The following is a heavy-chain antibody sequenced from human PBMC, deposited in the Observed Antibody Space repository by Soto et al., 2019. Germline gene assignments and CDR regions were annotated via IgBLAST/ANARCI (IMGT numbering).Heavy chain of an antibody. CDR2: IYSGGYT. CDR3: GTSPGGGGY. J-gene: IGHJ4*02. V-gene: IGHV3-53*01. D-gene: IGHD3-10*01. Sequence: EVQLVESGGGLIQPGGSLRLSCAVSGFTVSNNYMSWVRQAPGKGLEGVSVIYSGGYTAYGDSVKGRLTISRDTSKNTLYLQTTTPGAHGTAVHSRGTSPGGGGYWGQGTLVTVSS. CDR1: GFTVSNNY.